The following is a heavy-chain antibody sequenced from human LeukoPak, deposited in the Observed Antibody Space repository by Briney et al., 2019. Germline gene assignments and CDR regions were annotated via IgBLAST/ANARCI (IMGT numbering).Heavy chain of an antibody. D-gene: IGHD3-10*01. CDR3: ARDPGLPNGMSV. CDR1: GFTFSSDY. Sequence: GGSLRLSCAASGFTFSSDYMSWVRQAPGKGLEWVSVIYSGGETYYADSVKGRFTISRDNSKNTLYLQMNSLRPEDTAVYYCARDPGLPNGMSVWGQGTTVTVSS. V-gene: IGHV3-66*02. CDR2: IYSGGET. J-gene: IGHJ6*02.